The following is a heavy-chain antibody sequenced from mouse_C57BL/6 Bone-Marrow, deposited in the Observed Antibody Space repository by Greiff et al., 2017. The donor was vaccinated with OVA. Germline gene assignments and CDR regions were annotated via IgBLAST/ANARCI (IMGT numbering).Heavy chain of an antibody. D-gene: IGHD1-1*01. CDR1: GYTFTSYT. J-gene: IGHJ2*01. Sequence: QVQLQQSGAELVRPGASVKMSCKASGYTFTSYTMHWVKQRPGQGLEWIGYINPSSGYTKYNQKFKDKATLTADKSSSTAYMQLSSLTSEDSAVYYCARTTVVTFDYWGQGTTLTVSS. CDR3: ARTTVVTFDY. V-gene: IGHV1-4*01. CDR2: INPSSGYT.